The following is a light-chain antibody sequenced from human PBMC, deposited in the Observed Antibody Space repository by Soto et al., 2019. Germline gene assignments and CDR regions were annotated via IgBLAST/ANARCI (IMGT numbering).Light chain of an antibody. CDR3: AAWDESLSAWM. Sequence: QAVLTQPPSASGTPGQRVTISCSGSSSNIGRNYVFWYQQLPGTATKLLVHTNNRRPSGVPDRFSGSKSGTSASLAVSGLRSEDEADYYCAAWDESLSAWMFGGGTKLTVL. J-gene: IGLJ3*02. CDR1: SSNIGRNY. CDR2: TNN. V-gene: IGLV1-47*02.